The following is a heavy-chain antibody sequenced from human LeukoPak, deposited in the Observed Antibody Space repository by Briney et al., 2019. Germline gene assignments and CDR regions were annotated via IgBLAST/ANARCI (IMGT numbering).Heavy chain of an antibody. Sequence: SVKVSCKASGGTFSSYAISWVRQAPGQGLEWMGRIIPILGIANYAQKFQGRVTITRDTSINTAYMELSSLRSEDTAVYYCARVDGSPDYWGQGTLVTVSS. CDR3: ARVDGSPDY. CDR1: GGTFSSYA. CDR2: IIPILGIA. J-gene: IGHJ4*02. V-gene: IGHV1-69*04. D-gene: IGHD2-15*01.